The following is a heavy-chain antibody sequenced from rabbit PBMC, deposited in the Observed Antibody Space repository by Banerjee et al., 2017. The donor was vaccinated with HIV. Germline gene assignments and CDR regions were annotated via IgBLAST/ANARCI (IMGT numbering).Heavy chain of an antibody. V-gene: IGHV1S45*01. J-gene: IGHJ4*01. CDR3: ARDRDTGSVYYFDL. Sequence: QEQLVESGGDLVKPEGSLTLTCTASAFSFSNQYVMCWVRQAPGKGLEWIACINTSSGNTVYASWAKGRFTISKTSSTTVTLQMTSLTAADTATYFCARDRDTGSVYYFDLWGPGTLVTVS. CDR1: AFSFSNQYV. CDR2: INTSSGNT. D-gene: IGHD8-1*01.